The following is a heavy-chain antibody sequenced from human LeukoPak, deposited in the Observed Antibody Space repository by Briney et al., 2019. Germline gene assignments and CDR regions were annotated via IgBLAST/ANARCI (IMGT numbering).Heavy chain of an antibody. CDR3: ASAIYDISDY. CDR2: ISSSGSTI. D-gene: IGHD3-9*01. CDR1: GGSISSSSYY. J-gene: IGHJ4*02. Sequence: LSLTCTVSGGSISSSSYYWGWVRQAPGKGLEWVSYISSSGSTIYYADSVKGRFTISRDSAKNSLYLQMNSLRAEDTAVYYCASAIYDISDYWGQGTLVTVSS. V-gene: IGHV3-11*04.